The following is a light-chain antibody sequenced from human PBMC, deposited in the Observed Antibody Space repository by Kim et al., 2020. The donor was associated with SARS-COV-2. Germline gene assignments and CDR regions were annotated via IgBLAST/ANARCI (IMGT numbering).Light chain of an antibody. V-gene: IGKV3-20*01. CDR1: QTVMSNY. J-gene: IGKJ1*01. Sequence: SPGERATRSCKASQTVMSNYLAWYQHKPGQAPRLLIYGAASRATSIPDRFSGSESGTDFTLTITRLEPEYFAVYYCQQYSSSPATFGHGTKVDIK. CDR3: QQYSSSPAT. CDR2: GAA.